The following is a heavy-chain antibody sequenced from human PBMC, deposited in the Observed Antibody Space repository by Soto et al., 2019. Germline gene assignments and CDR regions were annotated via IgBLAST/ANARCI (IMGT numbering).Heavy chain of an antibody. CDR2: ISYDGSNK. Sequence: GVSMRHSCAAVELTFVDHGRRCVLQAPGKGLEWVAVISYDGSNKYYADSVKGRFTISRDNSKNTLYLQMNSLRAEDTAVYYCAKDRHVLGFLEWLLFPDYWGQGSLVTVSS. CDR1: ELTFVDHG. V-gene: IGHV3-30*18. D-gene: IGHD3-3*01. J-gene: IGHJ4*02. CDR3: AKDRHVLGFLEWLLFPDY.